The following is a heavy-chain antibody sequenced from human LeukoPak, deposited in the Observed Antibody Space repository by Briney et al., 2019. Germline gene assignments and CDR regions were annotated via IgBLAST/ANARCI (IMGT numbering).Heavy chain of an antibody. J-gene: IGHJ4*02. V-gene: IGHV3-7*01. CDR2: IKQDRSEK. Sequence: GGSLRLSCAASGFTFSNYWMSWVRQAPGKGLEWVANIKQDRSEKYYVDSVKGRFTISRDNAKNSLYLQMNSLRAEDTAVYYCARGQWLVRGVYFDYWGQGILVTVSS. CDR3: ARGQWLVRGVYFDY. CDR1: GFTFSNYW. D-gene: IGHD6-19*01.